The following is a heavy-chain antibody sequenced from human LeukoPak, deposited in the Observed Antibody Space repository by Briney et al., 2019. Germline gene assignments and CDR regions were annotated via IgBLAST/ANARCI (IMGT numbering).Heavy chain of an antibody. D-gene: IGHD2-8*01. CDR3: ARDPGYCFNGVCPDDASDI. Sequence: GRSLRLSCAASGFTFSSYGMHWVRQAPGKGLEWVALIWYDGSNKYYADSVKGRFTISRDNSKNTLYLQMNSLRAEDTAVYYCARDPGYCFNGVCPDDASDIWGQGTMVTVSS. J-gene: IGHJ3*02. CDR1: GFTFSSYG. CDR2: IWYDGSNK. V-gene: IGHV3-33*01.